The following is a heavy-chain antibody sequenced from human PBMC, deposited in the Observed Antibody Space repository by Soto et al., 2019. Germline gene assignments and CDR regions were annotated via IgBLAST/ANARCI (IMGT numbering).Heavy chain of an antibody. V-gene: IGHV4-31*03. D-gene: IGHD6-6*01. J-gene: IGHJ4*02. CDR3: ASTKDYSSSLDY. CDR1: GGSISSGGYY. CDR2: VYYNGRT. Sequence: KSSETLSLTCTVSGGSISSGGYYWSWLRQHPGKGLEWIGCVYYNGRTYYNPSLKSRITISVDTSKKHFSLKLSPVTAADTAVYYCASTKDYSSSLDYWGQGILVT.